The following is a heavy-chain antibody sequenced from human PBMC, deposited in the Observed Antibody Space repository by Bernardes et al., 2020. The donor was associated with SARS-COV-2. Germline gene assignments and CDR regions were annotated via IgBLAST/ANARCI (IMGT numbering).Heavy chain of an antibody. CDR3: SRDKGGIGESTLDY. CDR2: INSDGSRS. Sequence: GGSLRLSCAASGFTFSSYRMHWVRQAPGKGLVWVSRINSDGSRSSYADSEKGRFTITSDNAKNTLYLQMNSLRAVDTAVYYWSRDKGGIGESTLDYWGQGTLLTVTS. D-gene: IGHD1-26*01. V-gene: IGHV3-74*01. CDR1: GFTFSSYR. J-gene: IGHJ4*02.